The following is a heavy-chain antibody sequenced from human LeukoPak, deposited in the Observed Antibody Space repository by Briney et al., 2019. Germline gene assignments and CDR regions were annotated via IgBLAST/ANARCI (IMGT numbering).Heavy chain of an antibody. CDR2: ISAYNGNT. CDR3: ARAGEYVMGGDFDY. J-gene: IGHJ4*02. Sequence: ASVKLSCKASGYTFTSYGNSWVRQPPAQGLEWMGWISAYNGNTNYAHKPHGRVAMTTDTCTSTAYMELRSLRSDDTAVYYCARAGEYVMGGDFDYWGQGTLVTVSS. CDR1: GYTFTSYG. D-gene: IGHD3-16*01. V-gene: IGHV1-18*01.